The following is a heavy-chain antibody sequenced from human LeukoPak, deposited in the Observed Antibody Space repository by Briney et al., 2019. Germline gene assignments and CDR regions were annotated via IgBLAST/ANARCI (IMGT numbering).Heavy chain of an antibody. CDR2: ISGSGGRDST. D-gene: IGHD6-13*01. Sequence: PGGSLRLSCAASGFTFSRIAMSWVRQAPGKGLEWVSGISGSGGRDSTYYADSVKGRFTISRDKSKNTVYLEMNSLRAEGTAVYYCAKGYSEYTSSWFDYWGQGTLVTVSS. J-gene: IGHJ4*02. V-gene: IGHV3-23*01. CDR1: GFTFSRIA. CDR3: AKGYSEYTSSWFDY.